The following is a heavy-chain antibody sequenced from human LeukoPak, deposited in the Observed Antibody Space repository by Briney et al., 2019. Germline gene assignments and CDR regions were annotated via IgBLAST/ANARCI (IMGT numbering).Heavy chain of an antibody. V-gene: IGHV3-21*01. CDR1: GFTFSSYS. D-gene: IGHD1-26*01. J-gene: IGHJ4*02. CDR2: ISSSSYI. CDR3: ARDPAGSGLFDY. Sequence: GGSLRLSCAASGFTFSSYSMNWVRQAPGKGLEWVSSISSSSYIYYADSVKGRFTISRDNAKNSLYLQMNSLRAEDTAVYYCARDPAGSGLFDYWGQGTLVTVSS.